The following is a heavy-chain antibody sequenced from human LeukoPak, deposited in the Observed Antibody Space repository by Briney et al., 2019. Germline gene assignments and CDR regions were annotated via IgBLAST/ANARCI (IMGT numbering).Heavy chain of an antibody. CDR1: GFTFSGSA. D-gene: IGHD3-22*01. Sequence: GGSLRLSCVVSGFTFSGSAVHWVRQASGKGLEWVGRISSKANNYATAYAASVKGRFTISRDDSKNTAYLQMNSLKTEDTAVYYCTGDNFDSSVKFDYWGQGTLVTVSS. V-gene: IGHV3-73*01. CDR3: TGDNFDSSVKFDY. J-gene: IGHJ4*02. CDR2: ISSKANNYAT.